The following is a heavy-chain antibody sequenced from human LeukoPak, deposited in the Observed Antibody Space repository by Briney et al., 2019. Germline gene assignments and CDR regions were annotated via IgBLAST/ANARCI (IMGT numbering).Heavy chain of an antibody. CDR3: ARDPRLVRTYSDYYYMDV. D-gene: IGHD4-23*01. CDR1: GFTFSSYT. J-gene: IGHJ6*03. CDR2: ITSSSSSI. Sequence: GGSLRLSCEASGFTFSSYTMNWVRQAPGEGLEWVSSITSSSSSIYYADSVRGRITISRDNARNSLYLQMNSLRAEDTAVYYCARDPRLVRTYSDYYYMDVWGKGTTVTVSS. V-gene: IGHV3-21*01.